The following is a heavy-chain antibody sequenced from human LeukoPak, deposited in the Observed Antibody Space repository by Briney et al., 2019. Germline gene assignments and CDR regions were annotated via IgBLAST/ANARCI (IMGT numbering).Heavy chain of an antibody. CDR1: GFTFSSYW. CDR2: IKQDGSEK. D-gene: IGHD3-22*01. J-gene: IGHJ4*02. Sequence: GGSLILSCAASGFTFSSYWMSWVRQAPGKGLEWVANIKQDGSEKYYVDSVKGRFTISRGNAKNSLYLQMNSLRAEDTAVYYCARGPYYDSSGYSPSPYYFDYWGQGTLVTVSS. V-gene: IGHV3-7*01. CDR3: ARGPYYDSSGYSPSPYYFDY.